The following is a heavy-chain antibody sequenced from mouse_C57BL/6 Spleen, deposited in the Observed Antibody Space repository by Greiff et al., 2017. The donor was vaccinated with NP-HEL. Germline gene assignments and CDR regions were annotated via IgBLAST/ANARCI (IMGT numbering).Heavy chain of an antibody. CDR1: GFTFSSYG. Sequence: EVKLQESGGDLVKPGGSLKLSCAASGFTFSSYGMSWVRQTPDKRLEWVATISSGGSYTYYPDSVKGRFTISRDNAKNTLYLQMSSLKSEDTAMYYCARFTTVVAFDYWGQGTTLTVSS. CDR3: ARFTTVVAFDY. J-gene: IGHJ2*01. V-gene: IGHV5-6*01. D-gene: IGHD1-1*01. CDR2: ISSGGSYT.